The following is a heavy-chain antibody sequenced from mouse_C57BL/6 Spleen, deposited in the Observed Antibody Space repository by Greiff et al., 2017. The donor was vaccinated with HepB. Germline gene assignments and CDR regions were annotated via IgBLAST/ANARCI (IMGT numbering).Heavy chain of an antibody. D-gene: IGHD3-3*01. V-gene: IGHV1-50*01. CDR1: GYTFTSYW. Sequence: QVQLQQPGAELVKPGASVKLSCKASGYTFTSYWMQWVKQRPGQGLEWIGEIDPSDSDTNYNQKFKGKATLTVDTSSSTAYMQLSSLTSEDSAVYYCARGGTWAYWGQGTLVTVSA. CDR3: ARGGTWAY. CDR2: IDPSDSDT. J-gene: IGHJ3*01.